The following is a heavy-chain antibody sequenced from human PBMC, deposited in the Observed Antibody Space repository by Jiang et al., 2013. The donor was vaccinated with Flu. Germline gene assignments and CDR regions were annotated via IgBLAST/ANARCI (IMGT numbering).Heavy chain of an antibody. CDR1: GGSVQWLL. D-gene: IGHD2-15*01. V-gene: IGHV4-34*01. CDR2: QSYGST. CDR3: ARGPPVEVSLNNWFDP. Sequence: KPSETLSLTCAVYGGSVQWLLLELDPPAPREGAGVDWGNQSYGSTNYNPSLKSRVTISVDTSKNQXSLKLSSVTAADTAVYYCARGPPVEVSLNNWFDPWGQGTLVTVSS. J-gene: IGHJ5*02.